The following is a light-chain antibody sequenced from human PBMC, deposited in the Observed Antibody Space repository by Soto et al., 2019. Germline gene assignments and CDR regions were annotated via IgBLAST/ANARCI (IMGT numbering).Light chain of an antibody. CDR2: GAS. CDR1: QSVNNN. J-gene: IGKJ3*01. V-gene: IGKV3-15*01. Sequence: EIVMTQSPATLSVSPGERATLSCRASQSVNNNFAWYQQKPGQAPRLLIYGASTRATGIPARFSGSGSGTEFTLTISSLQSEDFAVYYCQQYDTWPTFGPGTKVDIK. CDR3: QQYDTWPT.